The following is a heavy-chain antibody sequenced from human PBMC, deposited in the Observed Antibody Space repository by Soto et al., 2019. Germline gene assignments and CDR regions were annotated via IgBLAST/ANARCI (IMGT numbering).Heavy chain of an antibody. J-gene: IGHJ5*01. CDR1: GYSFSSYG. Sequence: QVQLVQSGAELRKPGASVKVSCKGSGYSFSSYGINWVRQAPGQGLEWMGWINPYNGNRNYAQKLEDRATMTTVTSDNTAYMELRSLKSDDTATYYCARDRLRGYDNSGFYSWGQGTLVNVSS. CDR3: ARDRLRGYDNSGFYS. CDR2: INPYNGNR. V-gene: IGHV1-18*01. D-gene: IGHD3-22*01.